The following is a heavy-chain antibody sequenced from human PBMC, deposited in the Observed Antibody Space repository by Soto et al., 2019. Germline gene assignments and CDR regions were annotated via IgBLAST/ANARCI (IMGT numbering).Heavy chain of an antibody. CDR2: INRDGSKK. D-gene: IGHD6-13*01. V-gene: IGHV3-7*05. Sequence: EVQLEESGGDLVQPGGSLRLSCAASGFTLSAYWMTWVRQAPGKGLEWVANINRDGSKKSYLDSVRGRFTISRDNVGNSLYLHMDSLRADDTALYYCARDVSPGSSSLYLDAFDIWGQGTMVTVPS. CDR1: GFTLSAYW. J-gene: IGHJ3*02. CDR3: ARDVSPGSSSLYLDAFDI.